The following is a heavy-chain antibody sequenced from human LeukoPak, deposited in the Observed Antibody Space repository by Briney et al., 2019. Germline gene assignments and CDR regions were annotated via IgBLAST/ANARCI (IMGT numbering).Heavy chain of an antibody. D-gene: IGHD5-12*01. CDR1: GGTSSSYT. Sequence: GSSVKVSCKASGGTSSSYTISWVRQAPGQGLEWMGRIIPILGIANYAQKFQGRVTITADKSTSTAYMELSSLRSEDTAVYYCARGRYSGYDSARLLGYWGQGTLVTVSS. V-gene: IGHV1-69*02. CDR3: ARGRYSGYDSARLLGY. J-gene: IGHJ4*02. CDR2: IIPILGIA.